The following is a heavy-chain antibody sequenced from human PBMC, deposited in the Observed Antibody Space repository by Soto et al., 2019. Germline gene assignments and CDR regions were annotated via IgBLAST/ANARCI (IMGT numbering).Heavy chain of an antibody. CDR2: LNPNSGNT. CDR3: ARQVARPLGSWFDP. V-gene: IGHV1-8*01. Sequence: QVQLVQSGAEVKKPGASVKVSCKASGYTFTSYDINWVRQATGQGLEWMGWLNPNSGNTGYAQKFQGRVTMTRNTSISTAYMELSSLRSEDTAVYYCARQVARPLGSWFDPWGQGTLVTVSS. CDR1: GYTFTSYD. D-gene: IGHD5-12*01. J-gene: IGHJ5*02.